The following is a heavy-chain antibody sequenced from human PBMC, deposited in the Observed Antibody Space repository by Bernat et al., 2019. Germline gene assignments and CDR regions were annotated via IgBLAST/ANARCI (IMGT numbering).Heavy chain of an antibody. V-gene: IGHV3-7*01. CDR2: MKEDGSEK. D-gene: IGHD4-11*01. Sequence: EVQLVESGGDLVQPGGSLRLSCAASGFTFSSYWMSWVRQAPGKGLEWVANMKEDGSEKYYVDSVKGRFTISRDNAKNSLYLQMNSLRAEDTAVYYCARNERSSNWVPDYWGQGTLVTVSS. CDR1: GFTFSSYW. CDR3: ARNERSSNWVPDY. J-gene: IGHJ4*02.